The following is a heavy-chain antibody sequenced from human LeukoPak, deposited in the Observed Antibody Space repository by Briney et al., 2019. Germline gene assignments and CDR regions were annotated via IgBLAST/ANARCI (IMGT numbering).Heavy chain of an antibody. CDR1: GGSISSGGYY. D-gene: IGHD2-2*01. CDR3: ARDYHCSSTSCYGFD. J-gene: IGHJ4*02. V-gene: IGHV4-31*03. Sequence: SETLSLTCTVSGGSISSGGYYWSWIRQHPGKGLEWIGYIYYSGSTYYNPSLKSRVTISVDTSKNQFSLKLSSVTAADTAVYYCARDYHCSSTSCYGFDWGQGILVTVSS. CDR2: IYYSGST.